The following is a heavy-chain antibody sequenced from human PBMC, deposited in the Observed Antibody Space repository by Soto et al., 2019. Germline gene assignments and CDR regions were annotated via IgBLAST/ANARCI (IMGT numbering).Heavy chain of an antibody. D-gene: IGHD5-12*01. Sequence: EVQLVESGGGLVQPGGSLRLSCAASGFTFSSYWMHWVRQAPGKGLVWVSRINSDGSSTSYADSVKGRFTVSRDNAKNTLYLQMNSLRAEDTAVYYCAREGSDIVAVPFDYWGQGTLVTVSS. CDR3: AREGSDIVAVPFDY. CDR1: GFTFSSYW. V-gene: IGHV3-74*01. CDR2: INSDGSST. J-gene: IGHJ4*02.